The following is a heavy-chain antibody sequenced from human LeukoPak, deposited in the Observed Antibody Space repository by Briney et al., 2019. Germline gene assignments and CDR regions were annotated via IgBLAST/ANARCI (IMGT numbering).Heavy chain of an antibody. Sequence: SVKVSCKASGYTFTSYYMHWVRQAPGQGLEWMGGIIPIFGTANYAQKFQGRVTITADESTSTAYMELSSLRSEDTAVYYCASANYYDSSGYSPAFDYWGQGTLVTVSS. CDR3: ASANYYDSSGYSPAFDY. CDR1: GYTFTSYY. CDR2: IIPIFGTA. D-gene: IGHD3-22*01. V-gene: IGHV1-69*13. J-gene: IGHJ4*02.